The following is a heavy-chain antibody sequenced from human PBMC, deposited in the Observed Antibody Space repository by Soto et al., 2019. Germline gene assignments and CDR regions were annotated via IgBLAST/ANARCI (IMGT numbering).Heavy chain of an antibody. D-gene: IGHD5-18*01. Sequence: SETLSLTCTVSGDSVTSGDYYSSCIRQPPGKGLEWIGYIYYSGNTNYSPSLKSRAAISLDTSHNQFSRKLSPVTAADTAVYFCARIPVDTYMHYRLDPWGKGTLVTVSS. CDR2: IYYSGNT. V-gene: IGHV4-61*08. CDR3: ARIPVDTYMHYRLDP. J-gene: IGHJ5*01. CDR1: GDSVTSGDYY.